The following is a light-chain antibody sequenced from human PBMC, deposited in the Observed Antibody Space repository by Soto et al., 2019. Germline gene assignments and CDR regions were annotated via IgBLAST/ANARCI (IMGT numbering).Light chain of an antibody. CDR2: DVS. Sequence: QSVLTQPASVSGSPGQSITISCTGTSSDVGGYNYVSWYQQHPGKAPKLMIYDVSNRPSGVSNRFSGSKSGNTASLPISGLQAEDEADYYCSSYTSSSTPSVFGTGTKLTVL. CDR3: SSYTSSSTPSV. J-gene: IGLJ1*01. V-gene: IGLV2-14*01. CDR1: SSDVGGYNY.